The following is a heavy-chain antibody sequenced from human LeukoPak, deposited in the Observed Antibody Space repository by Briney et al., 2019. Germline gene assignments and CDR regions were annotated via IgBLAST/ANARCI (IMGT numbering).Heavy chain of an antibody. J-gene: IGHJ4*02. V-gene: IGHV3-66*02. CDR2: IYSGGST. CDR1: GFTVSSSY. D-gene: IGHD6-6*01. Sequence: GGSLRLSCAASGFTVSSSYMSWVRQAPGKGLEWVSVIYSGGSTYYADSVKGRFTISRDNSKNTLYLQMNSLRAEDTAVYYCARPSHPYSSSSIIDYWGQGTLVTVSS. CDR3: ARPSHPYSSSSIIDY.